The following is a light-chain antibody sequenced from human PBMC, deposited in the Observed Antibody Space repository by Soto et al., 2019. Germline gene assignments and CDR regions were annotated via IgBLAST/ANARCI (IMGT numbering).Light chain of an antibody. V-gene: IGLV1-47*01. Sequence: QSVLTQPPSASGTPGQRVTISCSGSSSNIGSNYVYWYQQLPGTAPKLLIYRNNQRPSGVPDRFSGSKSGTSASLAISGLLSEDEDDYYCAAWDDSLSGAVFGGGTQLTVL. CDR2: RNN. J-gene: IGLJ7*01. CDR1: SSNIGSNY. CDR3: AAWDDSLSGAV.